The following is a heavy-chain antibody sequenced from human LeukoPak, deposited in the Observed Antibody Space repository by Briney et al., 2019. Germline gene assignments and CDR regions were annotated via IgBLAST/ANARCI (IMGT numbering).Heavy chain of an antibody. V-gene: IGHV5-51*01. CDR2: IYPGDSDT. Sequence: GESLKISCQGSGYTFTTYWIGWVRQMPGKGLEWMGIIYPGDSDTRYSPSFQGQVTISADKSISTAYLQWSSLKASHTAIYYCARLYYYGSRGTKHYFDYWGQGTLVTVSS. J-gene: IGHJ4*02. CDR1: GYTFTTYW. D-gene: IGHD3-22*01. CDR3: ARLYYYGSRGTKHYFDY.